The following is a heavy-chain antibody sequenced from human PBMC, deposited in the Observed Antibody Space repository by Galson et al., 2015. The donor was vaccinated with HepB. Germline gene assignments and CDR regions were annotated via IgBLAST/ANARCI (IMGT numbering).Heavy chain of an antibody. D-gene: IGHD2-15*01. J-gene: IGHJ5*02. CDR1: GFSLTTYA. Sequence: SVKVSCKASGFSLTTYAIHWVRQAPGQRLEWMGWINSANDNTKYSENFRGKITITRDTSANTAYMEVSSLRPEDTAVYYCAREASQDRDWFDPWGQGTLVTVS. CDR3: AREASQDRDWFDP. CDR2: INSANDNT. V-gene: IGHV1-3*01.